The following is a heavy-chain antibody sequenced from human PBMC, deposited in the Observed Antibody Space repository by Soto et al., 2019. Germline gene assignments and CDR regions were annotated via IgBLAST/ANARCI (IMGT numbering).Heavy chain of an antibody. J-gene: IGHJ3*02. CDR2: IYPGDSDT. CDR3: ARQKGPGSSGWSRASDAFDI. Sequence: PGESLKISCKGSGYSFTSYWIGWVRQMPGKGLEWMGIIYPGDSDTRYSPSFQGQVTISADKSISTAYLQWSSLKASDTAMYYCARQKGPGSSGWSRASDAFDIWGQGTMVTVSS. D-gene: IGHD6-19*01. CDR1: GYSFTSYW. V-gene: IGHV5-51*01.